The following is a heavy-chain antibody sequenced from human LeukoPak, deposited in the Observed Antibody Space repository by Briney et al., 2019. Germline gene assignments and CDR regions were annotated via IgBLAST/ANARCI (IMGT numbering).Heavy chain of an antibody. CDR3: ARRSGAVRGFDH. CDR1: GGSISSSSYY. Sequence: SETLSLTCTVSGGSISSSSYYWGWIRQPPGKGLEWIGSIYYSGSTYYNPSLKSRVTISVDTSKNQFSLKLSSVTAADTAVYYWARRSGAVRGFDHWGQGTLVTVSS. CDR2: IYYSGST. V-gene: IGHV4-39*01. D-gene: IGHD2-8*02. J-gene: IGHJ4*02.